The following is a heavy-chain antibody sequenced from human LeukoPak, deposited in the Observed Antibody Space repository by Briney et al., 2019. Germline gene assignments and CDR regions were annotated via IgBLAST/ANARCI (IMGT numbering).Heavy chain of an antibody. CDR1: GFTFSSYW. CDR3: ARGRITMVQGVIITSYYFDY. J-gene: IGHJ4*02. CDR2: INSDGSST. D-gene: IGHD3-10*01. V-gene: IGHV3-74*01. Sequence: GRSLRLSCAASGFTFSSYWMHWVRQAPGKGLVWVSRINSDGSSTIYADSVKGRFTISRDNAKNTLYLQMNSLRAEDTAVYYCARGRITMVQGVIITSYYFDYWGQGTLVTVSS.